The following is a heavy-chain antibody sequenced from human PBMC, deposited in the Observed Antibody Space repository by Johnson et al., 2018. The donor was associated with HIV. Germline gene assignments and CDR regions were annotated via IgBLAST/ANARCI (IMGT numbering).Heavy chain of an antibody. CDR2: ISYGGNKQ. J-gene: IGHJ3*01. D-gene: IGHD3-16*02. Sequence: QVQLVESGGGLIQPGGSLRLSCAASGFTFSSYAMHWVRQPPGKGLEWVAVISYGGNKQYYVDSVEGRFTISRHNSKDTLYLQMNNLTIEDTAVYSCARDFGLGDLSYETVDAFDFWGPGTLVTVSS. V-gene: IGHV3-30-3*01. CDR3: ARDFGLGDLSYETVDAFDF. CDR1: GFTFSSYA.